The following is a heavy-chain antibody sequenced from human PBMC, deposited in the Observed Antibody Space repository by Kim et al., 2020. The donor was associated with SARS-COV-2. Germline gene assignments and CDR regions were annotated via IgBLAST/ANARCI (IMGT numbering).Heavy chain of an antibody. V-gene: IGHV3-15*01. D-gene: IGHD1-1*01. Sequence: TDYAAPVKGRFTISRDDSKNTLYLQMNSLKTEDTAVYYCTTWMTFARFDPWGQGTLVTVSS. J-gene: IGHJ5*02. CDR2: T. CDR3: TTWMTFARFDP.